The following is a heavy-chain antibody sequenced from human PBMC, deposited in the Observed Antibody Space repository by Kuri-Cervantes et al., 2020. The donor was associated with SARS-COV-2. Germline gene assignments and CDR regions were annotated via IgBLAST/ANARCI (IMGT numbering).Heavy chain of an antibody. CDR1: GFTFDTHA. J-gene: IGHJ3*02. CDR2: ISGGDDRT. Sequence: GGSLRLSCAASGFTFDTHAMLWVRQAPGKGLEWVSGISGGDDRTYYADNVKGRFTISRDNAKNSLYLQMNSLRAEDTAVYYCAREYPLDSSSSFLGDAFDIWGPGKMV. CDR3: AREYPLDSSSSFLGDAFDI. D-gene: IGHD6-6*01. V-gene: IGHV3-23*01.